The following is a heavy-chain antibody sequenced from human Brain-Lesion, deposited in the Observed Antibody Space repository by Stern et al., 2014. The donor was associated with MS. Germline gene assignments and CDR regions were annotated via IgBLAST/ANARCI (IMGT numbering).Heavy chain of an antibody. CDR2: INRDGSDT. D-gene: IGHD3-16*01. V-gene: IGHV3-74*02. CDR3: ARGVGDY. J-gene: IGHJ4*02. Sequence: VQLVQSGGGLVQPGGSLSLPGAASGFNFGSYWMHWVRQFPEKGLFWVSQINRDGSDTSYADSVKGRFSISRDNIRNMLYLRMTSLRAEDTAVYYCARGVGDYWGQGARVTVSS. CDR1: GFNFGSYW.